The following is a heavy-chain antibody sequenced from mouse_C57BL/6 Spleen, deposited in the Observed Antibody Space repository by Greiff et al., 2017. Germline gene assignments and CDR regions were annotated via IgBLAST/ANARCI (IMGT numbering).Heavy chain of an antibody. J-gene: IGHJ4*01. CDR1: GYTFTSYW. CDR3: ARPKGLWLRQVYYAMDY. D-gene: IGHD2-2*01. CDR2: IHPNSGST. V-gene: IGHV1-64*01. Sequence: QVQLQQPGAELVKPGASVKLSCTASGYTFTSYWMHWVKQRPGQGLEWIGMIHPNSGSTNYNEKFKSKATLTVDKSSSTAYMQLSSLTSEDSAVYYCARPKGLWLRQVYYAMDYWGQGTSVTVSS.